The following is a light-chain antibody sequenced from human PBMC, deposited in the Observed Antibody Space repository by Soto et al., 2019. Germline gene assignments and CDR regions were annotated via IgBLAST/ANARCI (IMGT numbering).Light chain of an antibody. CDR1: QSIDTW. J-gene: IGKJ4*01. Sequence: DIQMTQSPSTLSASVGDRVTITCRASQSIDTWLAWYQQKPGEVPKVLIYKVSNLQRGVPSRFSGSGSGTEFTLTISSLQPDDFATYFCQHYNSYPLTFGGGTKVEIK. CDR2: KVS. CDR3: QHYNSYPLT. V-gene: IGKV1-5*03.